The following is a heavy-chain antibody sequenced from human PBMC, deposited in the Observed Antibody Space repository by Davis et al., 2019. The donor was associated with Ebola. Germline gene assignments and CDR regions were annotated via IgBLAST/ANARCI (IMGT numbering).Heavy chain of an antibody. CDR3: ARDRTDKGGYYYGMDV. CDR2: IYSGGST. CDR1: GFTFSSYS. D-gene: IGHD3-16*01. J-gene: IGHJ6*02. Sequence: GESLKISCAASGFTFSSYSMNWVRQAPGKGLEWVSVIYSGGSTYYADSVKGRFTISRDNSKNTLYLQMNSLRAEDTAVYYCARDRTDKGGYYYGMDVWGQGTTVTVSS. V-gene: IGHV3-53*01.